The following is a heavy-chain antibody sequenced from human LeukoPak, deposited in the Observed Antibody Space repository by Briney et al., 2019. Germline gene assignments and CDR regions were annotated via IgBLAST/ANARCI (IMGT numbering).Heavy chain of an antibody. CDR2: IIPIFGIA. Sequence: ASVKVSCKASGGTFISYAISWVRQAPGQGLEWMGSIIPIFGIANYAQKFQGRVTITADKSTSTAYMELSSLRSEDTAVYYCARGDDSSAPDWFDPWGQGTLVTVSS. CDR3: ARGDDSSAPDWFDP. J-gene: IGHJ5*02. D-gene: IGHD3-22*01. CDR1: GGTFISYA. V-gene: IGHV1-69*04.